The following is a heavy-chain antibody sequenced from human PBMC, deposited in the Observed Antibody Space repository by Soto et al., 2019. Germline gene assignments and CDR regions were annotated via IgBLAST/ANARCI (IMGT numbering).Heavy chain of an antibody. CDR2: IFSNDEK. CDR3: ARIIYDDYVHWNVAL. D-gene: IGHD4-17*01. CDR1: GFSLSNARMG. V-gene: IGHV2-26*01. J-gene: IGHJ2*01. Sequence: QVTLKESGPVLVKPTETLTLTCTVSGFSLSNARMGVSWIRQPPGKALEWLAHIFSNDEKSYRTSLKSRLTIFKATSSSQVVLTITNMDPVDTGTYFCARIIYDDYVHWNVALWGRGTLVTLSS.